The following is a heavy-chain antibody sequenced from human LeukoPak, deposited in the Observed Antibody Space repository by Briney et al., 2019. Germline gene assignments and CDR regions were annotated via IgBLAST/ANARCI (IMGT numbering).Heavy chain of an antibody. CDR2: IYYSGST. CDR1: GGSISSADYY. CDR3: ARDGWSIAAALD. D-gene: IGHD6-13*01. V-gene: IGHV4-30-4*01. Sequence: PSETLSLTCTVSGGSISSADYYWSWIRQPPGMGLEWIGYIYYSGSTHYNPSLKSRVTISVDTSKNQFSLKLSSVSAADTAVYYCARDGWSIAAALDWGQGTLVTVSS. J-gene: IGHJ4*02.